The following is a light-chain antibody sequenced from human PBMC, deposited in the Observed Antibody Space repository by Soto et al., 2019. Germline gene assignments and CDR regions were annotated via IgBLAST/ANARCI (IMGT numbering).Light chain of an antibody. CDR3: QQYNSYPWT. CDR2: KAS. CDR1: QSFSTW. J-gene: IGKJ1*01. Sequence: DIQMTQSPSTLSASVGDRVTITCRASQSFSTWLAWYQQKPGKAPRLLIYKASSLESGVPSRFSGSGSGTEFTLTISSLQPDDFATYYCQQYNSYPWTFGQGTKVEI. V-gene: IGKV1-5*03.